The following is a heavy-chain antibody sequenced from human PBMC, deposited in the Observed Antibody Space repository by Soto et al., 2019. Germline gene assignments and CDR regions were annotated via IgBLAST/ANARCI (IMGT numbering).Heavy chain of an antibody. CDR1: GYTFTGYY. CDR3: ARRSTYYYDSSGYSYYYYGMDV. CDR2: INPNSGGT. J-gene: IGHJ6*02. D-gene: IGHD3-22*01. Sequence: QVQLVQSGAEVKKPGASVKVSCKASGYTFTGYYMHWVRQAPGQGLEWMGWINPNSGGTNYAQKFQGRVTITADESTSTAYMELSSLRSEDTAVYYCARRSTYYYDSSGYSYYYYGMDVWGQGTTVTVSS. V-gene: IGHV1-2*02.